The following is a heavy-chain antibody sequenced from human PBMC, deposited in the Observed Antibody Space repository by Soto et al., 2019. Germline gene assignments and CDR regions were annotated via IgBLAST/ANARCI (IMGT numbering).Heavy chain of an antibody. J-gene: IGHJ4*02. Sequence: QVQLVQSGAEVKKPGASVKVSCKASGYTFTSYDINWVRQATGQGLEWMGWMNPNSGNTGYAQKLQGRVTMTTDTSTSTAYMELRSLTSDDTAVYYCARRGVLPDYWGQGTLVTVSS. D-gene: IGHD3-10*01. V-gene: IGHV1-8*01. CDR2: MNPNSGNT. CDR3: ARRGVLPDY. CDR1: GYTFTSYD.